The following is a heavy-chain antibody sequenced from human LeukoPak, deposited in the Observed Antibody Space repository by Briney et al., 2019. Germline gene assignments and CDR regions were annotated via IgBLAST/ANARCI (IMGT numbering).Heavy chain of an antibody. Sequence: GGSLRLSCAASGFTFDDYAMHWVRQAPGKGLEWVSGITWNSGKIGYADSVKGRFTISRDNSKNTLYLQMNSLRAEDTAVYYCAKVRGSTLGDDAFDIWGQGTMVTVSS. D-gene: IGHD3-16*01. J-gene: IGHJ3*02. V-gene: IGHV3-9*01. CDR2: ITWNSGKI. CDR1: GFTFDDYA. CDR3: AKVRGSTLGDDAFDI.